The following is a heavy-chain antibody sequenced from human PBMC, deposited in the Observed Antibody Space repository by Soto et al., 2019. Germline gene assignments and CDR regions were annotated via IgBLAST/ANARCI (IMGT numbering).Heavy chain of an antibody. CDR2: IYYSGST. Sequence: QLQLQESGPGLVKPSETLSLTCTVSGGSISSSSYYWGWIRQPPGKGLEWIGSIYYSGSTYYNPSLKSRVTISVDTSKNQFSLKLSSVTAADTAVYYCARQGDSGYDRFLDYFDYWGQGTLVTVSS. V-gene: IGHV4-39*01. CDR3: ARQGDSGYDRFLDYFDY. J-gene: IGHJ4*02. CDR1: GGSISSSSYY. D-gene: IGHD5-12*01.